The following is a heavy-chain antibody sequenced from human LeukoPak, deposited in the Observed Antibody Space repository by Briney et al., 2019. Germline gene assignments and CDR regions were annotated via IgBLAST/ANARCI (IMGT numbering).Heavy chain of an antibody. CDR2: IYTSGST. J-gene: IGHJ5*02. CDR1: GGSISSYY. Sequence: SETLSLTCTVSGGSISSYYWSWIRQPPGKGLEWTGYIYTSGSTNYNPSLKSRVTISVDTSKNQFSLKLSSVTAADTAVYYCARQVGAYYDFWSGSYKGSWFDPWGQGTLVTVSS. CDR3: ARQVGAYYDFWSGSYKGSWFDP. D-gene: IGHD3-3*01. V-gene: IGHV4-4*09.